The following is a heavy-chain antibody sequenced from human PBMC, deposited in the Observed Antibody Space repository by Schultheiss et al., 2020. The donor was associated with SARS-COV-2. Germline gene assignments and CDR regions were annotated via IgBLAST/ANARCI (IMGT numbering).Heavy chain of an antibody. CDR2: INPNSGGT. Sequence: ASVKVSCKASGYTFTGYYMHWVRQAPGQGLEWMGWINPNSGGTNYAQKFQGWVTMTRDTSISTAYMELSRLRSDDTAVYYCARRVSVLVPTAIGVRYYYGMDVWGQGTTVTVSS. J-gene: IGHJ6*02. CDR1: GYTFTGYY. V-gene: IGHV1-2*04. CDR3: ARRVSVLVPTAIGVRYYYGMDV. D-gene: IGHD2-2*02.